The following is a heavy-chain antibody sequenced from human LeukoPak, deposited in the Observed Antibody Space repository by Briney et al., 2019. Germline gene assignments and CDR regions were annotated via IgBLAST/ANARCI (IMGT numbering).Heavy chain of an antibody. Sequence: GGSLRLSCAASGFTFSSHGMNWVRQAPGKGLEWVSGISGSGGNTYYADSVKGRFTISRDNSKNTLYLQMNSLRAEDTAVYYCAKVTYGSGTYGAFDYWGQGTLVTVSS. D-gene: IGHD3-10*01. CDR1: GFTFSSHG. V-gene: IGHV3-23*01. J-gene: IGHJ4*02. CDR3: AKVTYGSGTYGAFDY. CDR2: ISGSGGNT.